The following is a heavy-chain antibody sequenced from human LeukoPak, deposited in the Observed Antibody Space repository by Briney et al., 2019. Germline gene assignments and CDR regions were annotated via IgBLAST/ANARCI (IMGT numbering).Heavy chain of an antibody. Sequence: ASVKVSCKASGYTFTGYYMHWVRQAPGQGLEWMGWINPNSGGTNYAQKFQGRVTMTRDTSISTAYMELSRLRSDDTAVYYCARGLPSYPTEWELPYYYYGMDVWGQGTTVTVSS. V-gene: IGHV1-2*02. CDR3: ARGLPSYPTEWELPYYYYGMDV. CDR1: GYTFTGYY. J-gene: IGHJ6*02. CDR2: INPNSGGT. D-gene: IGHD1-26*01.